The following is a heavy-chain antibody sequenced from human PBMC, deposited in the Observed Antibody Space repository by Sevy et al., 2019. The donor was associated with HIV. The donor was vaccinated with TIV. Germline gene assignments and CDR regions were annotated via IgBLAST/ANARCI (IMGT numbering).Heavy chain of an antibody. Sequence: GGSLRLSCAASGFTFSSYALNWVRQAPGKGLEWVSTIYGGGGVTSYADYVKGRFTIARDNSKKMLYLQMNSLRTEDTAVYFCAGGRYDSSGSFDAFDIWGQGTMVTVSS. CDR3: AGGRYDSSGSFDAFDI. D-gene: IGHD3-22*01. J-gene: IGHJ3*02. V-gene: IGHV3-23*01. CDR2: IYGGGGVT. CDR1: GFTFSSYA.